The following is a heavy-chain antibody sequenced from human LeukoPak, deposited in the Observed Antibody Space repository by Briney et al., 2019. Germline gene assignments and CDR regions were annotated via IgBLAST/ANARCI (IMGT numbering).Heavy chain of an antibody. Sequence: PSETLSLTCAVSGYSISSGYYWGWIRQPQGKGLEWIGYVFYSGSTNYNPSLESRVTISIDTSKNQFSLKLSSVTAADTAVYYCARDFAGYCTNGVCSTLNWFDPWGQGTLVTVSS. D-gene: IGHD2-8*01. J-gene: IGHJ5*02. CDR2: VFYSGST. CDR1: GYSISSGYY. CDR3: ARDFAGYCTNGVCSTLNWFDP. V-gene: IGHV4-59*12.